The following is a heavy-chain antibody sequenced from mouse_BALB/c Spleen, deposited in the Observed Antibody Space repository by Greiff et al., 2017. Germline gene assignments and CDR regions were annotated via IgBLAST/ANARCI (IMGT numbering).Heavy chain of an antibody. V-gene: IGHV14-3*02. CDR2: IDPANGNT. CDR1: GFNIKDTY. Sequence: VQLKESGAELVKPGASVKLSCTASGFNIKDTYMHWVKQRPEQGLEWIGRIDPANGNTKYDPKFQGKATITADTSSNTAYLQLSSLTSEDTAVYYCASGHSAWFAYWGQGTLVTVSA. D-gene: IGHD3-1*01. J-gene: IGHJ3*01. CDR3: ASGHSAWFAY.